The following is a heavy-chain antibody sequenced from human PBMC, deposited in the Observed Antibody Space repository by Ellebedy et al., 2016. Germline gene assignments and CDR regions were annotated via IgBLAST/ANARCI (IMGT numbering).Heavy chain of an antibody. V-gene: IGHV3-15*01. J-gene: IGHJ4*02. D-gene: IGHD3-10*01. Sequence: GESLKISCEASGFNFIRAWMSWVRQAPGKGLEWVGRIKMKTDGGPTEYAAPVKGRFSISRDDSTNTLSLQMNSLETEDTAVYYCTADVWFGDLWGCYWGQGTLVTVSS. CDR3: TADVWFGDLWGCY. CDR1: GFNFIRAW. CDR2: IKMKTDGGPT.